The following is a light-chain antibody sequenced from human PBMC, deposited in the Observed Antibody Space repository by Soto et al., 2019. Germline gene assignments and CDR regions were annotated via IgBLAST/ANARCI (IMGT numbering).Light chain of an antibody. CDR2: GAS. Sequence: EIVLTQSPGTLSFSPGKRATLSCRASQSVSSSYLAWYQQKPGQAPRLLIYGASSRATGIPDRFSGSGSGTDFTLTISRLEPEDFAVYYCQQYVYSPITFGQGTRLEIK. J-gene: IGKJ5*01. CDR3: QQYVYSPIT. CDR1: QSVSSSY. V-gene: IGKV3-20*01.